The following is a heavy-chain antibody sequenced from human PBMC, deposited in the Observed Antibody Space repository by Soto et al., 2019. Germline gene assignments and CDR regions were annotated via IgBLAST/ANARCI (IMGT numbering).Heavy chain of an antibody. CDR3: AKDQYDYVWGSYRSYYFDY. D-gene: IGHD3-16*02. J-gene: IGHJ4*02. Sequence: AGGSLRLSCAASGFTFSSYAMTWVRQAPGKGLEWVSAISGSGGSTYYADSVKGRFTISRDNSKNTLYLQMNSLRAEDTAVYYCAKDQYDYVWGSYRSYYFDYWGPGTLVTVSS. CDR1: GFTFSSYA. CDR2: ISGSGGST. V-gene: IGHV3-23*01.